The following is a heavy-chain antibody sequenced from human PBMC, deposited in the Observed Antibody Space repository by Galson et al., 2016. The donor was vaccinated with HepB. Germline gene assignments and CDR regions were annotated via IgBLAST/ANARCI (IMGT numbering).Heavy chain of an antibody. J-gene: IGHJ4*02. Sequence: CAISGDSVSSNSAAWNWIRQSPSRGLEWLGRTYYRSKWYNDYAESVKSRITINPDTSKNQFSLQLHSVTPDDTAFYYCAGEGASGYALEYWGQGTLVTVSS. CDR3: AGEGASGYALEY. CDR1: GDSVSSNSAA. CDR2: TYYRSKWYN. V-gene: IGHV6-1*01. D-gene: IGHD6-25*01.